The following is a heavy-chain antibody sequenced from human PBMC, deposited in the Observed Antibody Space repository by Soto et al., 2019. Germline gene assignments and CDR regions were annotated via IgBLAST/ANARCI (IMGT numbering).Heavy chain of an antibody. Sequence: QVQLQESGPGLVKPSQTLSLTCTVSGGSISRGGYYWSWIRQHPGKGLEWIGYLYYSGSTCYNPSLKILVLISVYKSNIQFAVKLSSVAAADTALYSFAIDAGYCMGGSYYDSFSDYWVQGTLVTVSS. CDR1: GGSISRGGYY. D-gene: IGHD2-15*01. J-gene: IGHJ4*02. CDR2: LYYSGST. CDR3: AIDAGYCMGGSYYDSFSDY. V-gene: IGHV4-31*01.